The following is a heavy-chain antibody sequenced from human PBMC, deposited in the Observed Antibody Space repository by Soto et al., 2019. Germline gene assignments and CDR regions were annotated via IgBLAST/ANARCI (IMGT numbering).Heavy chain of an antibody. CDR2: IIPIFGTA. Sequence: QVQLVQSGAEVKKPGSSVKVSCKASGGTFSSYAISRVRQAPGQGLEWMGGIIPIFGTANYAQKFQGRVTITADESTSTAYMELSSLRSEDTAVYYCARDQGEYSSSSRGPYYYYGMDVWGQGTTVTVSS. D-gene: IGHD6-6*01. V-gene: IGHV1-69*01. CDR3: ARDQGEYSSSSRGPYYYYGMDV. CDR1: GGTFSSYA. J-gene: IGHJ6*02.